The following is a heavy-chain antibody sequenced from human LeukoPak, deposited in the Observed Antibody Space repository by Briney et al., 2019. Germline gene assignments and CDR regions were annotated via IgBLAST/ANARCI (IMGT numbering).Heavy chain of an antibody. J-gene: IGHJ3*01. CDR1: GAAVNSGAYF. V-gene: IGHV4-61*02. D-gene: IGHD3-10*01. CDR3: TRGCFYNSREAFDV. CDR2: IYTSGST. Sequence: PSETLSLTCTISGAAVNSGAYFWTWVRQPAGKGMEWIGRIYTSGSTDYNPSLKSRLTISADTSKNEFSMTLTSVSAADTAVYFCTRGCFYNSREAFDVWGQGTMVRVSS.